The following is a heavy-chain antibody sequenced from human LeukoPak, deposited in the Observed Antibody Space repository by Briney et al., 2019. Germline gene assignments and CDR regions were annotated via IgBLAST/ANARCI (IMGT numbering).Heavy chain of an antibody. Sequence: PGGSLRLSCAASGFTVSDYYMNWIRQAPGKGLEWVSYIDRSGSYIKYANSVKDRFTISRDNAKNSLYLQMNSLRAEDTAVYYCARDLTVGPIFIDYWGQGTLVTVSS. CDR3: ARDLTVGPIFIDY. J-gene: IGHJ4*02. CDR2: IDRSGSYI. V-gene: IGHV3-11*06. CDR1: GFTVSDYY. D-gene: IGHD4-23*01.